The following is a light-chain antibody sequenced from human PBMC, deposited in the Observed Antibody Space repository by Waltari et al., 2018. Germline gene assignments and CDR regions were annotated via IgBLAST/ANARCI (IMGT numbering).Light chain of an antibody. Sequence: QSVLTQPPSVSAAPGQKVTISCSGGSSNIGRNYVSWYQHLPGTAPKLLIYDNYERPSGIPDRFSGSQSGTSATLGITVLQTGDEADYYCGTWDNSLSVYVFGTGTKVTVL. CDR3: GTWDNSLSVYV. J-gene: IGLJ1*01. V-gene: IGLV1-51*01. CDR1: SSNIGRNY. CDR2: DNY.